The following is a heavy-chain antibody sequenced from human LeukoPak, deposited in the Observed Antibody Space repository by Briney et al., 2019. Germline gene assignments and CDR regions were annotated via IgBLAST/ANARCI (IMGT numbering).Heavy chain of an antibody. CDR1: GFTFSSYS. Sequence: GGSLRLSCAASGFTFSSYSMNWVRQAPGEGLEWVSSISSSSSYIYYADSVKGRFTIPRDNAKNSLYLQMNSLRADDTAVYYCARGLNDAWIGENYWDQGPLVPVSS. CDR2: ISSSSSYI. D-gene: IGHD3-3*01. CDR3: ARGLNDAWIGENY. J-gene: IGHJ4*02. V-gene: IGHV3-21*01.